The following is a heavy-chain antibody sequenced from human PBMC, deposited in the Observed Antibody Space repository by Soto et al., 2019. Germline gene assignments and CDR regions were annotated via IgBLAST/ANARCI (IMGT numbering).Heavy chain of an antibody. CDR2: IYHSGIT. CDR3: ARGTTETGIYCWFDH. Sequence: TLSLTCTVSGDSISSGNYYWSWIRQSPGKGLEWIGHIYHSGITYYNPSLESRIAISVDTSKNQFSLKLNSVTGADTAVYYCARGTTETGIYCWFDHWGPGNLVTVSS. J-gene: IGHJ5*02. V-gene: IGHV4-30-4*08. CDR1: GDSISSGNYY. D-gene: IGHD1-1*01.